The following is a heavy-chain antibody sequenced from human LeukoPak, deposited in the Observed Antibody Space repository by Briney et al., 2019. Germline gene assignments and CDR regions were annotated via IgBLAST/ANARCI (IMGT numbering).Heavy chain of an antibody. D-gene: IGHD1-26*01. CDR2: IHSGDST. V-gene: IGHV3-53*01. CDR3: ARGNSGSYSQFDY. J-gene: IGHJ4*02. CDR1: GFTVGSNY. Sequence: GGSLRLSCAASGFTVGSNYMSWVRQAPGKGLEWVSGIHSGDSTYYADSVKGRITISRDNSKNMLYLQMNSLRAEDTAVYYCARGNSGSYSQFDYWGQGTLVTVSS.